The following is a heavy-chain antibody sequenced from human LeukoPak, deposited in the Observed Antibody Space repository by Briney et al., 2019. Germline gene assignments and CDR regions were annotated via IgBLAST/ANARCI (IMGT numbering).Heavy chain of an antibody. Sequence: SETLSLTCAVYGGSFSGYYWSWIRQPPGKGLEWIGEINHSGSTNYNPSLKSRVTMSVDTSKNQFSLKLSSVTAADTAVYYCARGKRNYYGSGTSRFDPWGQGTLVTVSS. CDR3: ARGKRNYYGSGTSRFDP. V-gene: IGHV4-34*01. J-gene: IGHJ5*02. D-gene: IGHD3-10*01. CDR1: GGSFSGYY. CDR2: INHSGST.